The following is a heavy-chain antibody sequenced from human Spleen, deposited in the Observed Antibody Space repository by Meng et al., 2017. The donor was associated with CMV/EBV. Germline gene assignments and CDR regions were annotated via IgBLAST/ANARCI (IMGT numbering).Heavy chain of an antibody. Sequence: ASVKVSCKASGYTFTSYDINWVRQATGQGLEWMGWMNPNSGNSGYAQKFQGRVTMTRNTSISTAYMELSSLRFDDTAVYYCARDYDFWSGYDMDVWGQGTTVTVSS. D-gene: IGHD3-3*01. CDR2: MNPNSGNS. CDR3: ARDYDFWSGYDMDV. J-gene: IGHJ6*02. V-gene: IGHV1-8*01. CDR1: GYTFTSYD.